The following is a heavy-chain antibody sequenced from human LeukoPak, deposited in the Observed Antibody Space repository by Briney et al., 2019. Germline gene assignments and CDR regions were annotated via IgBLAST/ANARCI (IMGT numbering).Heavy chain of an antibody. CDR1: GFTFDNYG. D-gene: IGHD2-2*03. Sequence: PGGSLRLSCAASGFTFDNYGIGWVRQAPGKGLEWVSGINGRGGRTYYADSVKGRFTISRDNSKNTLFLQLNSLGVEDTATYYCAIPTCSGSGYCSTSDPFHTWGQGTMVTASS. CDR3: AIPTCSGSGYCSTSDPFHT. J-gene: IGHJ3*02. CDR2: INGRGGRT. V-gene: IGHV3-23*01.